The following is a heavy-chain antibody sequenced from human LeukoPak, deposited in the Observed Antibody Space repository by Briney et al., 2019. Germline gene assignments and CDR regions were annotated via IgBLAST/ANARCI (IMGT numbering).Heavy chain of an antibody. CDR2: INHSGST. Sequence: SETLSLTCAVYGGSFSGYYWSWIRQPPGKGLEWIGEINHSGSTNYNPSLKSRVTISVDTSKNQFSLKLSSVTAADTAVYYCARSAPYNWNSGPSSLNWFDPWGQGTLVTVSS. CDR1: GGSFSGYY. J-gene: IGHJ5*02. D-gene: IGHD1-7*01. V-gene: IGHV4-34*01. CDR3: ARSAPYNWNSGPSSLNWFDP.